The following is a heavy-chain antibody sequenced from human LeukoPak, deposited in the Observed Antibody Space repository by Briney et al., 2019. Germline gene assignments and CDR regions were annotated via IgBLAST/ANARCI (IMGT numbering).Heavy chain of an antibody. Sequence: ASVKVSCTASGYTFTDYYMHWVRQAPGQGFEWMGWINPNDGDTNYTQKFQGRVTMTRDTSISTAHMEVSRMRSDDAVVYYSGSSNFLYCSSSTCLFDYWGQGTLVTASS. V-gene: IGHV1-2*02. J-gene: IGHJ4*02. CDR3: GSSNFLYCSSSTCLFDY. CDR1: GYTFTDYY. D-gene: IGHD2-2*01. CDR2: INPNDGDT.